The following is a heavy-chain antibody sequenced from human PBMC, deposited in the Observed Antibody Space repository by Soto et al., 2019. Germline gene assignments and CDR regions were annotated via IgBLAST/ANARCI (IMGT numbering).Heavy chain of an antibody. Sequence: SETLSLTCTVSSGSITNNGYFWGWVRQPPEKALEHIGSIFYGGTTHYSPSLQSRLTISLDRSKNQFTLQLTSVTVADTAVYYCATSYRNAWYTYWGQGTQVTVSS. CDR2: IFYGGTT. D-gene: IGHD6-13*01. CDR1: SGSITNNGYF. V-gene: IGHV4-39*01. CDR3: ATSYRNAWYTY. J-gene: IGHJ4*02.